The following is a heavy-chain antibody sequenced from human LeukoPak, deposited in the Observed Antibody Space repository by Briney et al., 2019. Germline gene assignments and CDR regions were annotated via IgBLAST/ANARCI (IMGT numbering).Heavy chain of an antibody. CDR1: GVSISSYY. Sequence: KPSETLSLTCTASGVSISSYYRSWIRQPPGKGLEWIGYIYYSGSTNYNPSLKSRVTISVDTSKNQFSLKLSSVTAADTAVYYCARIRGYSYGHDAFDIWGQGTMVTVSS. CDR3: ARIRGYSYGHDAFDI. D-gene: IGHD5-18*01. J-gene: IGHJ3*02. CDR2: IYYSGST. V-gene: IGHV4-59*01.